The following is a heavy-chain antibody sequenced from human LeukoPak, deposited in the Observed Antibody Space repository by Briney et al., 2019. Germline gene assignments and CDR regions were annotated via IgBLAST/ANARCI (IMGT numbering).Heavy chain of an antibody. D-gene: IGHD2-15*01. CDR3: ARGYCSGGSCYKLNACDI. CDR2: INSDGIST. CDR1: GFTFSSYW. J-gene: IGHJ3*02. Sequence: PGGSLRLSCAASGFTFSSYWMHWVRQAPGKGLVWVSHINSDGISTGYVDSVKGLFIISRDNAKNTLYLQMNSLRAEDTAVYYCARGYCSGGSCYKLNACDIWGQGTMVTVSS. V-gene: IGHV3-74*01.